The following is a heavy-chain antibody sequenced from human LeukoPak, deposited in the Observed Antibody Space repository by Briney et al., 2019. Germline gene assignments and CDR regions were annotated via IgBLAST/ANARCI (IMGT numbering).Heavy chain of an antibody. Sequence: SETLSLTCTVSGGSISSYYWSWIRQPPGKGLEWIGYIYYSGSTNYNPSLKSRVTISVDTSKNQFSLKLSSVTAADTAVYYCARAARRDGYPFDYWGQGTLVTVSS. D-gene: IGHD5-24*01. CDR1: GGSISSYY. V-gene: IGHV4-59*01. CDR2: IYYSGST. J-gene: IGHJ4*02. CDR3: ARAARRDGYPFDY.